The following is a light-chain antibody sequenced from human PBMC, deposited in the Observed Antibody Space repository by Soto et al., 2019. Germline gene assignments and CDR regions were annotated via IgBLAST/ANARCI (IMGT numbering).Light chain of an antibody. V-gene: IGLV2-14*03. J-gene: IGLJ2*01. CDR3: QSYDRSLTGHVV. CDR2: GNT. CDR1: SSDVGAYDY. Sequence: QSALTQPASVSGSPGQSITISCTGTSSDVGAYDYVSWYQQNPGKAPKLVIYGNTNRPSGVPDRFSGSKSGTSASLAITGLQAEDEADYYCQSYDRSLTGHVVFGGGTKLTVL.